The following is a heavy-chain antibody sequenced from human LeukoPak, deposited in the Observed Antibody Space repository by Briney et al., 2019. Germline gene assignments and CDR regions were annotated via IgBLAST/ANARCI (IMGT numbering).Heavy chain of an antibody. CDR1: DDSISRSSYY. D-gene: IGHD1-26*01. Sequence: SETLSLTCSVSDDSISRSSYYWGWIRQPPGKGLEWIGTFYYSGFTYYNPSLKNRVTISVDTSKNQFSLKLSSVTAEDTAVYYCARLKVGTTHPDYWGLGTLVTVSS. CDR3: ARLKVGTTHPDY. J-gene: IGHJ4*02. V-gene: IGHV4-39*01. CDR2: FYYSGFT.